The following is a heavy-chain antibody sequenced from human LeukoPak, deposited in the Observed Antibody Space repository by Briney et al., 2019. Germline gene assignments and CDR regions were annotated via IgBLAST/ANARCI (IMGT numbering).Heavy chain of an antibody. Sequence: LSGGSLRLSCAVSGLTFSRYAMSWVRQAPGKGLEWVSAISESGTGTYYADSVKGRFTISRDNSKNTLSLHMNSLRAEDTAVYYCAKDIAQGYTFGSIEQDYWGQGTLVTASS. V-gene: IGHV3-23*01. CDR2: ISESGTGT. CDR3: AKDIAQGYTFGSIEQDY. D-gene: IGHD5-18*01. J-gene: IGHJ4*02. CDR1: GLTFSRYA.